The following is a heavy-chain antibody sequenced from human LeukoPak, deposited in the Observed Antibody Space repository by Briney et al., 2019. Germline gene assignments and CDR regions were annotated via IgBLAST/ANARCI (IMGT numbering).Heavy chain of an antibody. V-gene: IGHV3-48*01. Sequence: PGGSLRLSCAASGFTFSSYSMNWVRQAPGKGLEWVSYISSSSSTIYYADSVKGRFTISRDNAKNSLYLQMNRLRAEDTAVYYCASVSSGWVTVGYWGQGTLVTVSS. CDR2: ISSSSSTI. CDR1: GFTFSSYS. CDR3: ASVSSGWVTVGY. D-gene: IGHD6-19*01. J-gene: IGHJ4*02.